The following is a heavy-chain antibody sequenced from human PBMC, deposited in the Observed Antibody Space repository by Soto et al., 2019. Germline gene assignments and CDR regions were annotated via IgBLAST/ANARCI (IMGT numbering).Heavy chain of an antibody. Sequence: LRLSCAASGFSFSRFEMNWVRQAPGKGLEWVSYISSSSDIIYYADSVKGRFTISRDNAKNSLYLQMNSLRAEDTAVYYCAKDLGSYLSPAFDYWGLGTLVTVSS. CDR1: GFSFSRFE. D-gene: IGHD1-26*01. CDR3: AKDLGSYLSPAFDY. CDR2: ISSSSDII. J-gene: IGHJ4*02. V-gene: IGHV3-48*03.